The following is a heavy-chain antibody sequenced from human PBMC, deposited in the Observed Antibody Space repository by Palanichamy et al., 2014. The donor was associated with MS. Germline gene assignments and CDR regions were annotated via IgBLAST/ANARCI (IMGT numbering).Heavy chain of an antibody. D-gene: IGHD3/OR15-3a*01. Sequence: QVQLVESGGGVVQPGTSLRLSCGASGFIFSSYGMHWVRQAPGKGLEWVAFISYDETIKHYADSVNGRFTISGDNSESTVSLQMSSLRGEDTAVYYCAKGRHWTHFDLWGQGTLVTVSS. CDR1: GFIFSSYG. CDR2: ISYDETIK. CDR3: AKGRHWTHFDL. J-gene: IGHJ4*02. V-gene: IGHV3-30*18.